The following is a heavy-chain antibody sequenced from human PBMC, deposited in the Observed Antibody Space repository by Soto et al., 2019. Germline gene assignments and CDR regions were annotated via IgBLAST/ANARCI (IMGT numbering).Heavy chain of an antibody. CDR1: GGSISSGDYY. J-gene: IGHJ5*02. D-gene: IGHD3-22*01. V-gene: IGHV4-30-4*01. Sequence: PSETLSLTCTVSGGSISSGDYYWSWIRQPPGKGLEWIGYIYYSGSTYYNPSLKSRVIISVDTSKNQFSLKLSSVTAADTAVYYCARGYYDSSGYYHGWFDPWGQGTLVTVSS. CDR2: IYYSGST. CDR3: ARGYYDSSGYYHGWFDP.